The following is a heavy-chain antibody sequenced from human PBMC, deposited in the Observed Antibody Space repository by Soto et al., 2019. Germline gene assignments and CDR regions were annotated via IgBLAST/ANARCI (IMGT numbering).Heavy chain of an antibody. CDR1: GFIFSSYA. V-gene: IGHV3-23*01. CDR2: ISASGGT. J-gene: IGHJ4*02. D-gene: IGHD2-15*01. Sequence: GGSLRLSCAASGFIFSSYAISWVRQAPGKGLEWVSSISASGGTYYADSVKGRFTISRDNSKNTVYLQMNSLRAEDTALYYCAKDQWWWTYWGQGTLVTVS. CDR3: AKDQWWWTY.